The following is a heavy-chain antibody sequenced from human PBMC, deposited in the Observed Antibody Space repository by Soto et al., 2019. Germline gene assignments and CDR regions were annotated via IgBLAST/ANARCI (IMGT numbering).Heavy chain of an antibody. CDR2: ISYDGSNK. CDR3: AKEYGDYGVYYYGMDV. D-gene: IGHD4-17*01. V-gene: IGHV3-30*18. J-gene: IGHJ6*02. Sequence: QVQLVESGGGVVQPGRSLRLSCAASGFTFSSYGMHWVRQAPGKGLEWVAVISYDGSNKYYADSVKGRFTISRDNSKNTLYLQMNSLRAEDTAVYYCAKEYGDYGVYYYGMDVWGQGTTVTVSS. CDR1: GFTFSSYG.